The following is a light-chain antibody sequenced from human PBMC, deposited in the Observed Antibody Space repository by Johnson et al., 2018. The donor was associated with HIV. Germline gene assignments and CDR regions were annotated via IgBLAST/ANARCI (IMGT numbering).Light chain of an antibody. Sequence: SVLTQPPSVSAAPGQKVTISCSGSSSNIENNYVSWYQQFPERAPKLLIYDNTKRPSGIPDRFSGSKSDTSATLAITGLQTGDEADYYCGTWDSSLSAYVFGTGTKVTVL. V-gene: IGLV1-51*01. CDR3: GTWDSSLSAYV. CDR1: SSNIENNY. CDR2: DNT. J-gene: IGLJ1*01.